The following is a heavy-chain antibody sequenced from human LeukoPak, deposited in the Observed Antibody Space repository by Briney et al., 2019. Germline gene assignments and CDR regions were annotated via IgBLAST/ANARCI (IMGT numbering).Heavy chain of an antibody. D-gene: IGHD3-10*01. J-gene: IGHJ4*02. Sequence: ASVKVSCKASGYTFTSYAMNWVRQAPGQGLEWMGWINPNSGGTNYAQKFQGRVTMTRDTSISTAYMELSRLRSDDTAVYYCAREPSGSYWGQGTLVTVSS. CDR3: AREPSGSY. CDR2: INPNSGGT. CDR1: GYTFTSYA. V-gene: IGHV1-2*02.